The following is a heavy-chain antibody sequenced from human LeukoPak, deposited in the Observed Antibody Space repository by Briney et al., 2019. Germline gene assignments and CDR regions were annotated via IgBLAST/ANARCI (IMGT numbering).Heavy chain of an antibody. CDR2: IIPILGIA. CDR3: ARMGIAAATPFQH. V-gene: IGHV1-69*04. D-gene: IGHD6-13*01. CDR1: GGTFSSYA. J-gene: IGHJ1*01. Sequence: SVKVSCKASGGTFSSYAISWVRQAPGQGLEWMGRIIPILGIANYAQKLQGRVTMTTDTSTSTAYMELRSLRSDDTAVYYCARMGIAAATPFQHWGQGTLVTVSS.